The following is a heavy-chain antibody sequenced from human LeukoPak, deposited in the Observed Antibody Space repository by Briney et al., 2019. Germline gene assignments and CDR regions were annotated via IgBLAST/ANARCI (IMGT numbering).Heavy chain of an antibody. Sequence: GESLKISCKGSGYSFTSYWIGWVRQMPGKGLEWMGIIYPGDSDTRYSPSFQGQVTISVDRSITTAYLQWSSLKASDTAMYYCARVAYCSSSSCLTKNWFDPWGQGTLVTVSS. CDR2: IYPGDSDT. D-gene: IGHD2-15*01. J-gene: IGHJ5*02. V-gene: IGHV5-51*01. CDR1: GYSFTSYW. CDR3: ARVAYCSSSSCLTKNWFDP.